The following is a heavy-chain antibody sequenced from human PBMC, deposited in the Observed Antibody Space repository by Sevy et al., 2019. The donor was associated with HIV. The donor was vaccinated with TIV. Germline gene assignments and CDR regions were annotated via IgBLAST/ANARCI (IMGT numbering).Heavy chain of an antibody. Sequence: GGSLRLSCAASGFTFSTHGMHWVRQAPGKGLEWVAVISYHGRNKFYGDSVEGRFTISRDNSKKTLYLQMNSLRTKDTAVYYCAKDFTGYNGMDVWGQGTMVTVSS. D-gene: IGHD3-9*01. CDR1: GFTFSTHG. V-gene: IGHV3-30*18. J-gene: IGHJ6*02. CDR2: ISYHGRNK. CDR3: AKDFTGYNGMDV.